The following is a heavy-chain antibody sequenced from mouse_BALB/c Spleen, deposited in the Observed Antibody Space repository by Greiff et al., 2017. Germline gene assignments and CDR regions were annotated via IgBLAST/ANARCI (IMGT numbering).Heavy chain of an antibody. D-gene: IGHD2-10*01. CDR1: GYTFTSYY. Sequence: VQLQQPGAELVKPGASVKLSCKASGYTFTSYYMYWVKQRPGQGLEWIGGINPSNGGTNFNEKFKSKATLTVDKSSSTAYMQLSSLTSEDSAVYYCTRTGAYYGNYEGYFDVWGAGTTVTVAA. CDR2: INPSNGGT. J-gene: IGHJ1*01. CDR3: TRTGAYYGNYEGYFDV. V-gene: IGHV1S81*02.